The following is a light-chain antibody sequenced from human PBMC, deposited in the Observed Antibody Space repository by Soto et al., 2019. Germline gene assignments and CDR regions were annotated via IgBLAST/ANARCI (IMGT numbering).Light chain of an antibody. CDR2: GAS. V-gene: IGKV3-20*01. CDR1: QSVSSSY. Sequence: EIVLTQSPGTLSLSPGERATLSCRASQSVSSSYLAWYQQKPGQAPRLLIYGASSMATGIPDRFSGSGSGTDFTLTISRLEPEDFAVYYCQQYGSSTGYTFGQGTKLE. CDR3: QQYGSSTGYT. J-gene: IGKJ2*01.